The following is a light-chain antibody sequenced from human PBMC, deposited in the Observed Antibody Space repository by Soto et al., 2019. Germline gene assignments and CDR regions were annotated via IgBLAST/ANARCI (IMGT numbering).Light chain of an antibody. CDR3: CSYAGSYVV. Sequence: QSALTQPRSVSGSPGQSVTISCTGTSSDVGGYNYVSWYQQHPGKAPKLMIYDVSKRPSGVPDRFSGSKSGNTASLTISGLQAADVADYYCCSYAGSYVVFGGGTQLTVL. J-gene: IGLJ2*01. CDR1: SSDVGGYNY. CDR2: DVS. V-gene: IGLV2-11*01.